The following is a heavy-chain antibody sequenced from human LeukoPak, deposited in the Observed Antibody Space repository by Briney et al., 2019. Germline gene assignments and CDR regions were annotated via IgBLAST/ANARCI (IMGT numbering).Heavy chain of an antibody. D-gene: IGHD1-26*01. J-gene: IGHJ4*02. V-gene: IGHV1-46*01. CDR3: ARVCRWELLPPDY. CDR1: GCTFTSYY. Sequence: GASVKVSCKASGCTFTSYYMHWVRQAPGQELEWMGIINPSGGSTSYAQKFQGRVTMTRDTSTSTVYMELSSLRSEDTAVYYCARVCRWELLPPDYWGQGTLVTVSS. CDR2: INPSGGST.